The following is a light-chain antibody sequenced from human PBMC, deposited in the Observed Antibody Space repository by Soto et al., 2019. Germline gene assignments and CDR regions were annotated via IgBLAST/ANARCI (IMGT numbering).Light chain of an antibody. V-gene: IGKV1-5*01. J-gene: IGKJ1*01. CDR3: QKYNSAPRG. Sequence: DIQMTQSPSTLSASVGDRVTITCRASQSISSWLAWYQQKPGKAPKLLIYDASSLESGVPSRFSGSGSGTEFTLTISSLQPEDVATYYCQKYNSAPRGFGQGTKVDIK. CDR2: DAS. CDR1: QSISSW.